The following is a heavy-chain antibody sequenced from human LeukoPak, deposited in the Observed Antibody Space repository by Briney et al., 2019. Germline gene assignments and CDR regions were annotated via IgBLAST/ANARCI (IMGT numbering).Heavy chain of an antibody. D-gene: IGHD6-13*01. CDR2: IKRDGSEK. V-gene: IGHV3-7*01. CDR3: AREGVYSSSWLGFDY. J-gene: IGHJ4*02. Sequence: PGGSLRLSCAASGFTFSNYWMSWVRQAPGKGLEWVANIKRDGSEKYYVDSAKGRFTISRDNAKNSLYLQMNSLRAEDTAVYYCAREGVYSSSWLGFDYWGQGTLVTVSS. CDR1: GFTFSNYW.